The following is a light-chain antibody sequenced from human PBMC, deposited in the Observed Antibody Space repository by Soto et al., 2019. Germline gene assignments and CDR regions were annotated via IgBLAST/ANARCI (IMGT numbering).Light chain of an antibody. Sequence: ILMSQSPSSLSASVGDRVTITCRASQDLDKWLAWYQQKPGRAPNLLIYKSSTLREGVPSRFSXXXXGTEYXLTINDLQPDDFATYYCQQYSSYWTFGQGTMVEMK. V-gene: IGKV1-5*01. CDR2: KSS. CDR1: QDLDKW. CDR3: QQYSSYWT. J-gene: IGKJ1*01.